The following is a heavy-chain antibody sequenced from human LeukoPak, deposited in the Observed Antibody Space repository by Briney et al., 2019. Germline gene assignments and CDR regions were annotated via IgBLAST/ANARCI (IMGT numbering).Heavy chain of an antibody. V-gene: IGHV4-59*01. CDR1: GGSISSYY. D-gene: IGHD6-19*01. J-gene: IGHJ4*02. CDR3: ARDMVAGYYFDY. CDR2: IYYSGST. Sequence: SETLSLTCTVSGGSISSYYWSWIRQPPGKGLEWIGYIYYSGSTNYNPSLKSRVTISVDTSKNQFSLKLSSVTAADTAVYYCARDMVAGYYFDYWGQGTLVTVSS.